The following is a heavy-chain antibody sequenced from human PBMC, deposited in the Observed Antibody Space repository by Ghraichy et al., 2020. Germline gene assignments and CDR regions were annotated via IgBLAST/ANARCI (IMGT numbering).Heavy chain of an antibody. CDR2: ISSSSTYI. Sequence: GESPNISCAASGFTFSTYSMNWVRQAPGKGLEWVSSISSSSTYIYYADSVKGRFTISRDNSKNSMYLQINSLRAEDTAMYYCARGRAVAGSYYFDYWGLGTLVTVSS. D-gene: IGHD6-19*01. CDR1: GFTFSTYS. V-gene: IGHV3-21*06. J-gene: IGHJ4*02. CDR3: ARGRAVAGSYYFDY.